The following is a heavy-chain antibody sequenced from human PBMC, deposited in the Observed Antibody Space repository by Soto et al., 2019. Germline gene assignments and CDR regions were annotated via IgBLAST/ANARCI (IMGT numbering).Heavy chain of an antibody. CDR3: ASTYSSSWSKGFDA. Sequence: VGSLRLSCAASGFTFSSYRMHCVRQAPGKGLVWVSRIDSDGRSTSYADSVKGRFTISRDNAKNTLYLQMNSLRAEDTAVYCCASTYSSSWSKGFDAWGQGTLVTVSS. J-gene: IGHJ5*02. CDR2: IDSDGRST. V-gene: IGHV3-74*01. D-gene: IGHD6-13*01. CDR1: GFTFSSYR.